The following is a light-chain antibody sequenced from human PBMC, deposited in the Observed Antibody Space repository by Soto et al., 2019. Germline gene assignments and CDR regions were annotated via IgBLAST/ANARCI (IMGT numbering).Light chain of an antibody. V-gene: IGLV2-14*01. CDR1: SSDVGGYNY. J-gene: IGLJ1*01. Sequence: QSVLTQPASVSASPGQSITISCTGTSSDVGGYNYVSWYQQHPGKAPKLMIYEVSNRPSGVSNRFSGSKSGNTASLTISGLQAEGEADYYCSSYTSSNTLVFGTGTKVTVL. CDR2: EVS. CDR3: SSYTSSNTLV.